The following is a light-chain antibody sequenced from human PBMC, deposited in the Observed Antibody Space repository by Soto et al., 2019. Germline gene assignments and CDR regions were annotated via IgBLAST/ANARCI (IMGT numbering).Light chain of an antibody. J-gene: IGLJ1*01. CDR1: SSDVGSYNL. CDR3: CSYAGSSTFYV. CDR2: EDS. V-gene: IGLV2-23*01. Sequence: QSVLTQPASVSGSPGQSITISCTGTSSDVGSYNLVSWYQQHPGKAPKLMIYEDSKRPSGVSNRFSGSKSGNTASLTISGLQAEDEADYYCCSYAGSSTFYVFGTGNKVTVL.